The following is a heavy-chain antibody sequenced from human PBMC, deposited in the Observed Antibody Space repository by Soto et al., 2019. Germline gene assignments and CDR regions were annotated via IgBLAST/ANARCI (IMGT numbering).Heavy chain of an antibody. J-gene: IGHJ4*02. V-gene: IGHV3-33*01. CDR2: IWYDGSNK. CDR3: ARDGDYGGNPARYVDY. Sequence: QVQLVESGGGVVQPGRSLRLSCAASGFTFSSYGMHWVRQAPGKGLEWVAVIWYDGSNKYYADSVKGRFTISRDNSKNTLYLQLNSLRADDTAVYYCARDGDYGGNPARYVDYWGQGTLVTVSS. CDR1: GFTFSSYG. D-gene: IGHD4-17*01.